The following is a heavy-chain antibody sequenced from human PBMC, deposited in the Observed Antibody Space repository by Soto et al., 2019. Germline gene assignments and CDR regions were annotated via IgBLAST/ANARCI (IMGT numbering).Heavy chain of an antibody. CDR2: ISGYNGNT. J-gene: IGHJ6*02. V-gene: IGHV1-18*01. D-gene: IGHD3-10*01. CDR1: GYTFTSYY. CDR3: ASLMSSGYYYGMDV. Sequence: ASVKVSCKASGYTFTSYYVSWVRQAPGQGLEWMGWISGYNGNTNYAQKLQGRVTMTTDTSTSTAYMELRSLRSGDTAVYYCASLMSSGYYYGMDVWGQGTTVTVSS.